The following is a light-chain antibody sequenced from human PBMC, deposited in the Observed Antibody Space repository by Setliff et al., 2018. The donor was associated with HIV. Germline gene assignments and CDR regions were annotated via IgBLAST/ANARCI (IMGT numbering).Light chain of an antibody. CDR2: EVS. J-gene: IGLJ1*01. V-gene: IGLV2-14*01. CDR1: SSDVGGYNY. Sequence: QSALTQPASVSGSPGQSTTISCTGTSSDVGGYNYVSWYQQHPGKAPKLMIYEVSNRPSGVSNRFSGSKSGNTASLTISGLQAEDEADYYCSSYTSSSTLEVFGTGTKVTVL. CDR3: SSYTSSSTLEV.